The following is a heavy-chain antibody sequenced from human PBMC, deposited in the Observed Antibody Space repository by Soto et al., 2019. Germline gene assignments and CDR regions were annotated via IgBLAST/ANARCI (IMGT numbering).Heavy chain of an antibody. CDR2: ISGSGGST. D-gene: IGHD4-17*01. Sequence: EVQLLESGGGLVQPGGSLRLSCAASGFTFSSYAMSWVRQAPGKGLEWVSVISGSGGSTYYADYVKGRFTISRDNSKNTLYLRMNSLRAEDTAVYYCAKRTVGWYFDLWGRGTLVTVSS. CDR1: GFTFSSYA. V-gene: IGHV3-23*01. J-gene: IGHJ2*01. CDR3: AKRTVGWYFDL.